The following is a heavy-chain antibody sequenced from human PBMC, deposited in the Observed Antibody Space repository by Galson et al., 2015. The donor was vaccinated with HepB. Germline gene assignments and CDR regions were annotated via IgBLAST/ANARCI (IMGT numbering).Heavy chain of an antibody. J-gene: IGHJ5*02. V-gene: IGHV7-4-1*02. CDR1: TYAFTGHA. CDR3: ATPGYCGGDCYSGPIHP. D-gene: IGHD2-21*02. Sequence: SVKVSCKASTYAFTGHAIYWVRQAPGQGLEWMGWINTNTGNPTYAQGFTGRFVFSMATSVSTAYLQITSLKAEDTAVYYCATPGYCGGDCYSGPIHPWGQGTLVTVSS. CDR2: INTNTGNP.